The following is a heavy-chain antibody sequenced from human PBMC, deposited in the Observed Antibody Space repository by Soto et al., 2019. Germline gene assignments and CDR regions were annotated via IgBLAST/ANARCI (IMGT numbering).Heavy chain of an antibody. V-gene: IGHV3-23*01. CDR3: AKGRSETRGY. CDR1: GFTFSSYS. J-gene: IGHJ4*02. Sequence: PGGSLRLSCAASGFTFSSYSMNWVRQAPGKGLEWVSTISGSGGSTYYADSVKGRFTISRDNSKNTLYLQMNSLRAEDTAVYYCAKGRSETRGYWGQGTLVTVSS. CDR2: ISGSGGST.